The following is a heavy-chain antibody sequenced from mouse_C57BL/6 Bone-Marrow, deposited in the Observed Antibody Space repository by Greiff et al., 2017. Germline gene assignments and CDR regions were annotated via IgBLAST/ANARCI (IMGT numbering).Heavy chain of an antibody. D-gene: IGHD1-1*01. J-gene: IGHJ1*03. Sequence: QVQLKQSGPGLVAPSQSLSITCTVSGFSLTSYGVHWVRQPPGRGLEWLVVIWSDGSTTYNSALKSRLSISQDNSKSQVFLKMNSIPTDDTAMYYCARHCGSSYWYFDVWGTGTTVTVSS. V-gene: IGHV2-6-1*01. CDR3: ARHCGSSYWYFDV. CDR1: GFSLTSYG. CDR2: IWSDGST.